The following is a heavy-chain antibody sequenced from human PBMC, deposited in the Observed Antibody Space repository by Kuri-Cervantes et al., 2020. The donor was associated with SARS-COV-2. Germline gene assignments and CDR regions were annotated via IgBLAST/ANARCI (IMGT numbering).Heavy chain of an antibody. Sequence: ASVKVSCKASGYTFTGYYMHWVRQAPGQGLEWMGWISAYNGNTDYTQKLQGRVTMTTDTSTSTAYMELRSLRSDDTAVYYCARDVWDWGQGTLVTVSS. CDR3: ARDVWD. D-gene: IGHD3-16*01. CDR1: GYTFTGYY. CDR2: ISAYNGNT. J-gene: IGHJ4*02. V-gene: IGHV1-18*04.